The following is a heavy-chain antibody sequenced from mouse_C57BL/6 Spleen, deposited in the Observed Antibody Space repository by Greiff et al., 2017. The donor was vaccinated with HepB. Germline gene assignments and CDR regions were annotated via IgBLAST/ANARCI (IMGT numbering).Heavy chain of an antibody. CDR2: INPNNGGT. J-gene: IGHJ2*01. V-gene: IGHV1-18*01. CDR1: GYTFTDYN. D-gene: IGHD2-4*01. Sequence: VQLQQSGPELVKPGASVKIPCKASGYTFTDYNMDWVKQSHGKSLEWIGDINPNNGGTIYNQKFKGKATLTVDKSSSTAYMELRSLTSEDTAVYYCARSHYDYITFDYWGQGTTLTVSS. CDR3: ARSHYDYITFDY.